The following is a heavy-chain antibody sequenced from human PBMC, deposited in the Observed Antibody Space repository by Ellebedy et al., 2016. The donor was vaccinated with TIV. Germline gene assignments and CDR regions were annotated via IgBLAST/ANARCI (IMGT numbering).Heavy chain of an antibody. CDR2: ISDSGSMI. CDR3: ARDPSLDWNLDY. Sequence: GESLKISXAASGFSSSDYYMSWIRQAPGKGLEWVSYISDSGSMIHYADSVKGRFSISRDNSKNTLYLQMNSLRVEDTAVYYCARDPSLDWNLDYWGQGTLVTVSS. D-gene: IGHD1-1*01. CDR1: GFSSSDYY. V-gene: IGHV3-11*04. J-gene: IGHJ4*02.